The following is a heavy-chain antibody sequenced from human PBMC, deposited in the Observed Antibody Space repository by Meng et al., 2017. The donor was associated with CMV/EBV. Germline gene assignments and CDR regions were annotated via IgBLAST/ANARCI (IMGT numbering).Heavy chain of an antibody. J-gene: IGHJ6*02. V-gene: IGHV3-53*01. CDR3: ARSRTPRGKGAEMDV. CDR1: GFTVSSNY. CDR2: IYSGGST. D-gene: IGHD1-26*01. Sequence: GGSLRLSCAASGFTVSSNYMSWVRQAPGKGLEWVSVIYSGGSTYYADSLKGRFTISRDNSKNTLYLQMNSLRAEDTAVYYCARSRTPRGKGAEMDVWGQGTTVTVSS.